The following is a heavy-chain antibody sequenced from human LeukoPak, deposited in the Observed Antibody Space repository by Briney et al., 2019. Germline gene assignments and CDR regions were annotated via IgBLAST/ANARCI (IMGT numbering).Heavy chain of an antibody. Sequence: ASVTVSCKASGYTFTGYYMHWVRQAPGQGLEWMGWSNPNSGGTNYAQKFQGRVTMTRDTSISTGYMELRRLRSDDTAVYYCARGREASDESSSPNDYWGQGTLVTVSS. CDR2: SNPNSGGT. J-gene: IGHJ4*02. CDR3: ARGREASDESSSPNDY. CDR1: GYTFTGYY. D-gene: IGHD3-22*01. V-gene: IGHV1-2*02.